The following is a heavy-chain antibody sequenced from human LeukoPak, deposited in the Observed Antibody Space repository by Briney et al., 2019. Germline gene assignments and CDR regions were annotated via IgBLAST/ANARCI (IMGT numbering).Heavy chain of an antibody. D-gene: IGHD3-22*01. J-gene: IGHJ4*02. Sequence: SETLSLTCTVSGGSISSSSYYWGWIRQPPGRGLEWIGEIFHSGSTNYNPSLKSRVTMSVDKSKNQFSLTLTSVTAADTALYYCARAGVYYDSSGYYYQPFDYWGQGTLVTVSS. CDR1: GGSISSSSYY. V-gene: IGHV4-39*07. CDR2: IFHSGST. CDR3: ARAGVYYDSSGYYYQPFDY.